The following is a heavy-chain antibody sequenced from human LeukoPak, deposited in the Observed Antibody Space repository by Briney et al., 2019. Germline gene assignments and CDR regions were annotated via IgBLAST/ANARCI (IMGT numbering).Heavy chain of an antibody. V-gene: IGHV4-59*11. J-gene: IGHJ5*02. D-gene: IGHD4-17*01. CDR2: IYYSGST. Sequence: SETLSLTCTVSGGSNSSHYWSWIRQPPGKGLEWIGYIYYSGSTNYNPSLKSRVTISVDTSKNQFSLKLSSVTAADTAVYYCARHDYGDDWFDPWGQGTLVTVSS. CDR1: GGSNSSHY. CDR3: ARHDYGDDWFDP.